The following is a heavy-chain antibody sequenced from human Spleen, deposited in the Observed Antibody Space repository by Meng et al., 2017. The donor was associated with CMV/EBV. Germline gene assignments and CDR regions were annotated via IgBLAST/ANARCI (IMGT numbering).Heavy chain of an antibody. D-gene: IGHD3-3*01. CDR1: GFTFSSYA. CDR2: ISYDGSNK. Sequence: LVVSGVGVVQPGRTLRLSCAASGFTFSSYAMHWVRQAPGKGLEWVAVISYDGSNKYYADSVKGRFTISRDNSKNTLYLQMNSLRAEDTAVYYCAKSPRFLEWLGGYWGQGTLVTVPS. J-gene: IGHJ4*02. CDR3: AKSPRFLEWLGGY. V-gene: IGHV3-30-3*02.